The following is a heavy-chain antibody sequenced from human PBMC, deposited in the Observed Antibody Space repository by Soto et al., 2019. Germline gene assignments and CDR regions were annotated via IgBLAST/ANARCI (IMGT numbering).Heavy chain of an antibody. D-gene: IGHD6-19*01. J-gene: IGHJ4*02. CDR1: GFMFDSYG. V-gene: IGHV3-33*01. CDR3: AREPGRIAVAGFDY. CDR2: ILYDGSEK. Sequence: QVQLVESGGGVVQPGRSLRLSCVASGFMFDSYGMHWVRQAPGKGLEWVAIILYDGSEKYHADYVKCRFNISRDNSKNTLYLQMNSLRAEDTALYYCAREPGRIAVAGFDYWGQGTLVTVSS.